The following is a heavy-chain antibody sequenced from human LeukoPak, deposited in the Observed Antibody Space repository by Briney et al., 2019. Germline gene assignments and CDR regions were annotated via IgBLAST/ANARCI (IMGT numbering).Heavy chain of an antibody. CDR3: ARGPDDAFDI. CDR2: IYYSGST. J-gene: IGHJ3*02. V-gene: IGHV4-39*07. Sequence: SETLSLTCTVSGGSISSSTYYWGWIRQPPGTGLEWIGSIYYSGSTYYNPSLKSRVTMSVDTSKNQFSLKLSSVTAADTAVYYCARGPDDAFDIWGQGTMVTVSS. CDR1: GGSISSSTYY.